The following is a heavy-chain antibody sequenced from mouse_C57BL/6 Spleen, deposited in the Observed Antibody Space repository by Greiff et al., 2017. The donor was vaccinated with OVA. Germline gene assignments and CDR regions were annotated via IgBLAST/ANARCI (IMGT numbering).Heavy chain of an antibody. CDR2: INPNNGGT. CDR1: GYTFTDYY. J-gene: IGHJ4*01. CDR3: ARLLRPGAMDY. Sequence: EVQLQQSRPELVKPGASVKISCKASGYTFTDYYMNWVKQSHGKSLEWIGDINPNNGGTSYNQKFKGKATLTVDKSSSTAYMELRSLTSEDSAVYYCARLLRPGAMDYWGQGTSVTVSS. V-gene: IGHV1-26*01. D-gene: IGHD1-2*01.